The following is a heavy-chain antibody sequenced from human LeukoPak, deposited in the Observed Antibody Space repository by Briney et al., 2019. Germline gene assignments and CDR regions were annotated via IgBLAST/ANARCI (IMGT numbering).Heavy chain of an antibody. D-gene: IGHD5-18*01. CDR3: ARHAQDTAMVSWFDP. CDR2: IYPGDSDT. V-gene: IGHV5-51*01. Sequence: GESLKISCKGSGYSFTSYWIGWVRQMPGKGLEWMGIIYPGDSDTRYSPSFQGQVTISADKSISTAYLQWSSLKASDTAMYYCARHAQDTAMVSWFDPLGQGTLVTVSS. J-gene: IGHJ5*02. CDR1: GYSFTSYW.